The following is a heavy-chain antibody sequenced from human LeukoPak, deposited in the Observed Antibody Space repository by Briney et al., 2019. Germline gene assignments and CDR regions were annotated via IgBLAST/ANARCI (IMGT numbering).Heavy chain of an antibody. J-gene: IGHJ4*02. CDR2: ISGSGGST. CDR3: AKDPDIVVVTAIFDY. Sequence: GGSLRLSCAASGFTFSSYAMSWVRQAPGKWLEWVSAISGSGGSTYYADSVKGRFTISRDNSKNTLYLQMNSLRAEDTAVYYCAKDPDIVVVTAIFDYWGQGTLVTVSS. CDR1: GFTFSSYA. D-gene: IGHD2-21*02. V-gene: IGHV3-23*01.